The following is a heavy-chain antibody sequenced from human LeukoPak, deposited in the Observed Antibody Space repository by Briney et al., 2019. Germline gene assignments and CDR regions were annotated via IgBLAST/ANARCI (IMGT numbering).Heavy chain of an antibody. CDR1: GFTFSTYS. CDR2: VSESGDST. CDR3: AKDLSCSY. Sequence: PGGSLRLSCAASGFTFSTYSMNWVRQAPGKGLEWVSSVSESGDSTYYADSLKGRFTTSRDISKNTLYLQMNSLRDDDTAVYYCAKDLSCSYWGQGTLVTVSS. J-gene: IGHJ4*02. D-gene: IGHD4/OR15-4a*01. V-gene: IGHV3-23*01.